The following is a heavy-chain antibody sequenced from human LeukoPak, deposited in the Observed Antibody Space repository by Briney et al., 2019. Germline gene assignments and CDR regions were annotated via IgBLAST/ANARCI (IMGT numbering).Heavy chain of an antibody. CDR1: GFTFSSYE. Sequence: GGSLRLSCSASGFTFSSYEINWVRQAPGKGLEWVSYISSSGSTIYYADSVKGRFTISRDNAKNSLYVQMNSLRAEDTALYYCARDFTEYSSYWHFDLWGRGTLVTVSS. J-gene: IGHJ2*01. V-gene: IGHV3-48*03. CDR2: ISSSGSTI. D-gene: IGHD6-6*01. CDR3: ARDFTEYSSYWHFDL.